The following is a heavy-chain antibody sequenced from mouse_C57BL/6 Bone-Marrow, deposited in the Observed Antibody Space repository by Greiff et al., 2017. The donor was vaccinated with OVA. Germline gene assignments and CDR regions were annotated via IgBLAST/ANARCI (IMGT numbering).Heavy chain of an antibody. V-gene: IGHV1-69*01. CDR3: ARGDYADY. CDR2: IDPSDSYT. CDR1: GYTFTSYW. J-gene: IGHJ2*01. Sequence: VQLQQPGAELVMPGASVKLSCKASGYTFTSYWMHWVKQRPGQGLEWIGEIDPSDSYTNYNQKVKGTSTLTVDKSSSTSYMQLSSLTSEDSAVYDCARGDYADYWGQGTTLTVSS.